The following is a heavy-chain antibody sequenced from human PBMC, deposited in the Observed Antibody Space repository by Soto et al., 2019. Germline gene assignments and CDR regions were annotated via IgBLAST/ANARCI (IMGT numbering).Heavy chain of an antibody. D-gene: IGHD1-26*01. CDR1: GFTFSSYS. V-gene: IGHV3-21*04. CDR3: ARDFTGELANYYYGMDV. CDR2: ISSSSSYI. J-gene: IGHJ6*02. Sequence: GGSLRLSCAASGFTFSSYSMNWVRQAPGKGLEWVSSISSSSSYIYYADSVKGRFTISRDNSKNTLSLQMNSLRAEDTAVYYCARDFTGELANYYYGMDVWGQGATVTVSS.